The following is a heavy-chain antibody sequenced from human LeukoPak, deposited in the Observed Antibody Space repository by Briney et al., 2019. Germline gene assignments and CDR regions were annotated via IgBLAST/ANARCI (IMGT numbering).Heavy chain of an antibody. CDR2: IDHNGDVN. CDR1: GFTFSSYW. Sequence: GGSLRLSCAASGFTFSSYWMNWARQAPGKGLEWVASIDHNGDVNYYVDSVKGRFTISRDNAKNSLYLQMSNLRAEDTAVYFCARGGGLDVWGQGATVTVSS. CDR3: ARGGGLDV. J-gene: IGHJ6*02. D-gene: IGHD3-16*01. V-gene: IGHV3-7*03.